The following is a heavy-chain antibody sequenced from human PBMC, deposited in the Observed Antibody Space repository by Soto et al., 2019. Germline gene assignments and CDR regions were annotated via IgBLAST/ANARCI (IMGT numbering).Heavy chain of an antibody. Sequence: SETLSLTCTVSGGSISSGYCYWSWIRQPPGKGLEWIGYIYYSGSTYYNPSLKSRVTISVDTSKNQFSLKLSSVTAADTAVYYCAREAYDSSGYYFDYWGQGTLVTAPQ. CDR1: GGSISSGYCY. D-gene: IGHD3-22*01. CDR3: AREAYDSSGYYFDY. J-gene: IGHJ4*02. CDR2: IYYSGST. V-gene: IGHV4-30-4*01.